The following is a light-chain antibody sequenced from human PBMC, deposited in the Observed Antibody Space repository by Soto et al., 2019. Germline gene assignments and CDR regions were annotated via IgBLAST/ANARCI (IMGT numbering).Light chain of an antibody. V-gene: IGLV1-44*01. CDR2: SNN. CDR3: AAWDYSLNGVV. Sequence: QSVLTQPPSASGTPGQRVPISCSGSSSNNGSNTVNWYQQLPGTAPKLLIYSNNQRPSGVPDRFSGSKSGTSASLAISGLQSEDEADYYCAAWDYSLNGVVFGGGTKLTVL. J-gene: IGLJ2*01. CDR1: SSNNGSNT.